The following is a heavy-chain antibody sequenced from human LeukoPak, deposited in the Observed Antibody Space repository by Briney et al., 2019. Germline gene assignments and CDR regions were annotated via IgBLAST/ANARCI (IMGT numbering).Heavy chain of an antibody. CDR2: ILHSGST. CDR3: ARGRVADYFFDY. CDR1: GGSFSGYY. V-gene: IGHV4-34*12. D-gene: IGHD6-19*01. J-gene: IGHJ4*02. Sequence: SETLSLTCAVYGGSFSGYYLSWIRQPPGKGLEWIGEILHSGSTSYNPSLKSRVTISVDTSKKQISLKLRSVTAADTAVYFCARGRVADYFFDYWGQGTLVTVSS.